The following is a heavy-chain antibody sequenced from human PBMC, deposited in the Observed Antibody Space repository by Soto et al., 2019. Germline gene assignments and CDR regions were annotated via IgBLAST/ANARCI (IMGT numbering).Heavy chain of an antibody. CDR3: ARAVIAAAGRGTYYYGMDV. D-gene: IGHD6-13*01. CDR2: IIPIFGTA. V-gene: IGHV1-69*13. Sequence: SVKVSCKASGGTFSSYAISWVRQAPGQGLEWMGGIIPIFGTANYAQKFQGRVTITADESTSTAYMELSSLRSEDTAVYYCARAVIAAAGRGTYYYGMDVWGQGTTVTVSS. J-gene: IGHJ6*02. CDR1: GGTFSSYA.